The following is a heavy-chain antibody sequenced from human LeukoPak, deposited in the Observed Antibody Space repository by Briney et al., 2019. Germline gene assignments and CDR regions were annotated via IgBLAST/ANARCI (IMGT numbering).Heavy chain of an antibody. J-gene: IGHJ6*03. CDR3: ARVPNTAIPDHYMDV. CDR2: INWNGGST. CDR1: GFTFDDYG. D-gene: IGHD5-18*01. V-gene: IGHV3-20*04. Sequence: GGSLRLSCAASGFTFDDYGMSWVRQAPGKGLEWVSGINWNGGSTGYADSVKCRFTISRDNAKNSLYLQMNSLRAEDTALYYCARVPNTAIPDHYMDVWGKGATVTVSS.